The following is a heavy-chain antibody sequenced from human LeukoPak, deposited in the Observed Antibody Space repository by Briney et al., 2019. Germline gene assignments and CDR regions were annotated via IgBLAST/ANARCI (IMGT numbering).Heavy chain of an antibody. J-gene: IGHJ5*02. CDR2: IYSGGST. Sequence: GGSLRLSCAASGFTVSSNYMSWVRQAPGKGPEWVSVIYSGGSTYYADSVKGRFTISRDNSKNTLYPQMNSLRAEDTAVYYCASEWGGANWNPTTWGQGTLVTVSS. CDR3: ASEWGGANWNPTT. CDR1: GFTVSSNY. V-gene: IGHV3-53*01. D-gene: IGHD1-1*01.